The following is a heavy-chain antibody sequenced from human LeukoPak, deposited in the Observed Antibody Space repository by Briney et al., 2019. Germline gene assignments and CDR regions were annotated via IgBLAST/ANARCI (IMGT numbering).Heavy chain of an antibody. Sequence: SETLSLTCTVSGGSISNYYRSWIRQPPGKGLEWIGYIYYSGSTNYNPSLKSRVTISVDTSKNQFSLKLSSVTAADTAVYYCARVGGTNYYYYGMDVWGQGTTVTVSS. V-gene: IGHV4-59*01. CDR2: IYYSGST. D-gene: IGHD1-26*01. J-gene: IGHJ6*02. CDR1: GGSISNYY. CDR3: ARVGGTNYYYYGMDV.